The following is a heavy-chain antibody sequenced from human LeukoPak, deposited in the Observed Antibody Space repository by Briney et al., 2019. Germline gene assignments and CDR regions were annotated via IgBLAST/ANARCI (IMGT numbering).Heavy chain of an antibody. CDR3: ARDAYCSSTSCYFDI. J-gene: IGHJ3*02. CDR1: GGSISSYY. CDR2: IYYSGST. D-gene: IGHD2-2*01. V-gene: IGHV4-59*01. Sequence: SETLSLTCTVSGGSISSYYWSWIRQPPGKGLEWIGYIYYSGSTNYNPSLKSRVTISVDTSKNHFSLELSSVTAADTALYYCARDAYCSSTSCYFDIWGQGTMVTVSS.